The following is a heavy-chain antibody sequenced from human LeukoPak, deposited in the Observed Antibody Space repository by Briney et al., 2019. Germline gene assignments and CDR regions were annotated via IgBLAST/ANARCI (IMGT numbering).Heavy chain of an antibody. CDR2: ISYDGSNK. V-gene: IGHV3-30*18. CDR1: GFTFSSYG. CDR3: AKAPTKTAMVSAY. D-gene: IGHD5-18*01. Sequence: GRSLRLSCAASGFTFSSYGMHWVRQAPGKGLEWVAVISYDGSNKYYADSVKGRFTISRDNSKNTLYLQMNSLRAKDTAVYYCAKAPTKTAMVSAYWGQGTLVTVSS. J-gene: IGHJ4*02.